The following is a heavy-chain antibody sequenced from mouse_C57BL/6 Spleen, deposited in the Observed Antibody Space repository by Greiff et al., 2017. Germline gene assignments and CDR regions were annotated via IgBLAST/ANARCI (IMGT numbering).Heavy chain of an antibody. Sequence: DVMLVESGGDLVKPGGSLKLSCAASGFTFSSYGMSWVRQTPDKRLEWVATISSGGSYTYYPDSVKGRFTISRDNAKNTLYLQMSSLKSEDTAMYYCASQEVLREAGAMDYWGQGTSVTVSS. D-gene: IGHD1-1*01. J-gene: IGHJ4*01. V-gene: IGHV5-6*02. CDR2: ISSGGSYT. CDR3: ASQEVLREAGAMDY. CDR1: GFTFSSYG.